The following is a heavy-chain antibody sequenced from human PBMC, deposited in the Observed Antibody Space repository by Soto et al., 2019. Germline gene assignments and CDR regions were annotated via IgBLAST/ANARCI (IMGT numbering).Heavy chain of an antibody. CDR2: IYYSGST. V-gene: IGHV4-59*01. D-gene: IGHD1-20*01. CDR3: ARERAVTGTNYYYYYMDV. CDR1: GGSISSYY. J-gene: IGHJ6*03. Sequence: PSETLSLTCTVSGGSISSYYWSWIRQPPGKGLEWIGYIYYSGSTNYNPSLKSRVTISVDTSKNQFSLKLSSVTAADTAVYYCARERAVTGTNYYYYYMDVWGKGTTVTVSS.